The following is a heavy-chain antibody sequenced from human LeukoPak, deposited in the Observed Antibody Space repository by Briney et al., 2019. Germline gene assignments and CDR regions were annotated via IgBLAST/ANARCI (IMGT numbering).Heavy chain of an antibody. CDR1: GFTVSSNY. Sequence: GGSLRLSCAASGFTVSSNYMSWVRQAPGKGLEGVSVIYSGGSTYYADSVKGRFTISRDNSKNTLYLQMNSLRAEDTAVYYCARASYRFGQFDYWGQGTLVTVSS. CDR2: IYSGGST. CDR3: ARASYRFGQFDY. D-gene: IGHD3/OR15-3a*01. V-gene: IGHV3-53*01. J-gene: IGHJ4*02.